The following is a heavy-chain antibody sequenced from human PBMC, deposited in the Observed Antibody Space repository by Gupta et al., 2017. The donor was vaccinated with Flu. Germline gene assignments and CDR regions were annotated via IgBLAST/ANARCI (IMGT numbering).Heavy chain of an antibody. CDR1: YG. CDR3: ARDQIFGGLPHDNYVMDV. D-gene: IGHD3-3*01. CDR2: INPISGGT. Sequence: YGIHWVRQAPGQGLEWMGRINPISGGTNYAQKFQGRVTLTTDTSISTAYMHLTGLRSDDTAVYFCARDQIFGGLPHDNYVMDVWGKGTTVTVSS. J-gene: IGHJ6*04. V-gene: IGHV1-2*06.